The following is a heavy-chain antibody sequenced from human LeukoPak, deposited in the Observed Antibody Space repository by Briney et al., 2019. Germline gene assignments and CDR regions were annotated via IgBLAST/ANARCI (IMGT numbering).Heavy chain of an antibody. CDR3: ARGCSSTSCYSTEDWFDP. V-gene: IGHV1-18*01. CDR1: GYTFTNYG. J-gene: IGHJ5*02. CDR2: ISAYNGNT. D-gene: IGHD2-2*01. Sequence: ASVKVSCKASGYTFTNYGISWVRQAPGQGLEWMGWISAYNGNTNYAQKFQGRVTMTTDTSTSTAYMEPRSLRSDDTAVYYCARGCSSTSCYSTEDWFDPWGQGTLVTVSS.